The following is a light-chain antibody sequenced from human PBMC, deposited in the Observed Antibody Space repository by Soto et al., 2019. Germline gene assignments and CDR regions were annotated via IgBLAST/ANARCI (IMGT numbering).Light chain of an antibody. J-gene: IGLJ3*02. CDR3: CSYAGSYLWV. V-gene: IGLV2-11*01. CDR2: DVS. Sequence: QSVLTQPRSVSGSPGQSVTISCTGTSSDVGGYNYVSWYQQHPSKAPKLMIYDVSKRPSGVPDRFSGSKSGNTASLTISGLQAEDEADYYCCSYAGSYLWVFGGGTKVTVL. CDR1: SSDVGGYNY.